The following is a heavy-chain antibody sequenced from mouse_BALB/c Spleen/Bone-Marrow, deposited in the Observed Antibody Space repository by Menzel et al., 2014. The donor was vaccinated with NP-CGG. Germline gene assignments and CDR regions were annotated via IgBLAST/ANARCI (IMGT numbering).Heavy chain of an antibody. J-gene: IGHJ1*01. CDR1: GYTFTSYW. CDR3: ARKYYGSSYVWYFDV. Sequence: QVTLKECGAELVKPGASVKLSCKASGYTFTSYWMQWVKPRPGQGLEWIGEINPSNGRINYNEKFKSKATLTVDKSSSTAYMQLSSLTSEDSAVYYCARKYYGSSYVWYFDVWGAGTTVTVSS. V-gene: IGHV1S81*02. D-gene: IGHD1-1*01. CDR2: INPSNGRI.